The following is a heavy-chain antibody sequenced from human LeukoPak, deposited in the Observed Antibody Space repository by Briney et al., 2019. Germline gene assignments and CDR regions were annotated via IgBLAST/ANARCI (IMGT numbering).Heavy chain of an antibody. Sequence: PGGSLRLSCAASGFTFSSYAMSWVCQAPGKGLEWVSGLSGSGGNTYYANSVKGRFTVSRDNSKNTLYLQMSSLRAEDTAIYYCAREVCDFGSGHRYEDAFDIWGQGTMVTVSS. CDR3: AREVCDFGSGHRYEDAFDI. J-gene: IGHJ3*02. CDR2: LSGSGGNT. CDR1: GFTFSSYA. D-gene: IGHD3-10*01. V-gene: IGHV3-23*01.